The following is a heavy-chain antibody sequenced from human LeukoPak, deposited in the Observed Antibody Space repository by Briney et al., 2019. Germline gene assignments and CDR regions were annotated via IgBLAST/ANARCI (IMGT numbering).Heavy chain of an antibody. CDR3: AELGITMIGGV. D-gene: IGHD3-10*02. V-gene: IGHV3-48*04. J-gene: IGHJ6*04. CDR2: ISSSGSTI. Sequence: HPGGSLRLSCAASGFIFPFYGMSWVRQAPGKGLEWVSYISSSGSTIYYADSVKGRFTISRDNAKNSLYLQMNSLRAEDTAVYYCAELGITMIGGVWGKGTTVTISS. CDR1: GFIFPFYG.